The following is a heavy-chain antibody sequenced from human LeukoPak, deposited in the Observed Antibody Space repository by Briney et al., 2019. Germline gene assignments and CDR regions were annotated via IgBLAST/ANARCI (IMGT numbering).Heavy chain of an antibody. J-gene: IGHJ6*02. CDR2: INPSGGST. D-gene: IGHD2-15*01. Sequence: GASVKVSCKASGYTFTGYYMHWVRQAPGQGLEWMGIINPSGGSTSYAQKFQGRVTMTRDTSTSTVYTELSSLRSEDTAVYYCARLSGTVVVVAATPDSFGMDVWGQGTTVTVSS. CDR1: GYTFTGYY. V-gene: IGHV1-46*01. CDR3: ARLSGTVVVVAATPDSFGMDV.